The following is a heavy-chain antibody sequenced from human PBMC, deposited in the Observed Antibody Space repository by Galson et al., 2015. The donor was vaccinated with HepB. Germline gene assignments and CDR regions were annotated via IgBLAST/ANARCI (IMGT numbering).Heavy chain of an antibody. CDR3: AKDISYYDFWSGSVGYFDL. J-gene: IGHJ2*01. CDR1: GFTFDDYA. V-gene: IGHV3-9*01. CDR2: ISWNSGSI. Sequence: SLRLSCAASGFTFDDYAMHWVRQAQGKGLEWVSGISWNSGSIGYADSVKGRFTISRDNAKNSLYLQMTSLRAEDTALYYCAKDISYYDFWSGSVGYFDLWGRGTLVTVSS. D-gene: IGHD3-3*01.